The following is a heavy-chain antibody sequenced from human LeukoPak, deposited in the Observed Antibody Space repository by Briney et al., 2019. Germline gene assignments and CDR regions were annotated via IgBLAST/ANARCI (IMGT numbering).Heavy chain of an antibody. CDR1: GGSFSGYY. D-gene: IGHD6-6*01. V-gene: IGHV4-34*01. CDR3: ARAESWRARSPYY. CDR2: INHSGST. J-gene: IGHJ4*02. Sequence: PSETLSLTCAVYGGSFSGYYWSWIRQPPGKGLEWIGEINHSGSTNYNPSLKSRVTISVDTSKNQFSLKLSSVTAADTAVYYCARAESWRARSPYYWGQGTLVTVSP.